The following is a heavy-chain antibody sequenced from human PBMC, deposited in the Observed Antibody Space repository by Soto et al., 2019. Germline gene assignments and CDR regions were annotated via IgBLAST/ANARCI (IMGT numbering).Heavy chain of an antibody. Sequence: SETLSLTCSVSGASIRDYHWSWVRQPAGKGLEWIGRLYISGSTKYNPSLKSRVTMSADTSVNQFSLTLRSVTAADTAIYYCARGIQYYDSSGYYYPFFDFWAQGTLVTVSS. J-gene: IGHJ4*02. CDR2: LYISGST. CDR1: GASIRDYH. CDR3: ARGIQYYDSSGYYYPFFDF. V-gene: IGHV4-4*07. D-gene: IGHD3-22*01.